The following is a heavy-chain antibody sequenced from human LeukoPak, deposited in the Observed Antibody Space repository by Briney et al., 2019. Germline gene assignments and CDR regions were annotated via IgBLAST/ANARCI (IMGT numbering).Heavy chain of an antibody. CDR1: GFTFTNAW. D-gene: IGHD3-10*01. Sequence: PWGSLRLSCAASGFTFTNAWMSWVRQAPGKGLEWVGRIKSKSDGGTTDYGAPVEGRFTISRDDSKNILYLQMNSLEAEDTAVYYCAPYYFGSGNYGLIRYWGQGTLVTVSS. CDR2: IKSKSDGGTT. J-gene: IGHJ4*02. CDR3: APYYFGSGNYGLIRY. V-gene: IGHV3-15*01.